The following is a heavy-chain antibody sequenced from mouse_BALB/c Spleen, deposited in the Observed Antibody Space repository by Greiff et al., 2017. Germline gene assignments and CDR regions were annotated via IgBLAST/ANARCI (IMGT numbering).Heavy chain of an antibody. D-gene: IGHD2-1*01. J-gene: IGHJ4*01. Sequence: VQLQQSGPQLVRPGASVKISCKASGYSFTSYWMHWVKQRPGQGLEWIGMIDPSDSETRLNQKFKDKATLTVDKSSSTAYMQLSSPTSEDSAVYYCARSHGNYDYYAMDYWGQGTSVTVSS. V-gene: IGHV1S127*01. CDR3: ARSHGNYDYYAMDY. CDR1: GYSFTSYW. CDR2: IDPSDSET.